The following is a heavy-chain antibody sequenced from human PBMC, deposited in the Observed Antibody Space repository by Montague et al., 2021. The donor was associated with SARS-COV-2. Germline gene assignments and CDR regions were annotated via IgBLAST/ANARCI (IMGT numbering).Heavy chain of an antibody. CDR3: ARLYGSGSYYYDY. Sequence: SLRLSCATSGLTFSTYWMHWVHQAPGKGLMWVSRISRDGSDKIYADSVKGRFTISRDNAKNTVYLQMNSLRADDTAVYYCARLYGSGSYYYDYWGQGTLVTVSS. D-gene: IGHD3-10*01. CDR2: ISRDGSDK. V-gene: IGHV3-74*01. CDR1: GLTFSTYW. J-gene: IGHJ4*02.